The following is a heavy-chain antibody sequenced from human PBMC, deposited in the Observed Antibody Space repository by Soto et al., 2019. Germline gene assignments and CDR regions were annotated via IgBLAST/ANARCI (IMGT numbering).Heavy chain of an antibody. CDR3: ARGVYDILTGYYKSRGDYYYYGMDV. J-gene: IGHJ6*02. Sequence: KTSETLSLTCAVYGGSFSGYYWSWIRQPPGKGLEWIGEINHSGSTNYNPSLKSRVTISVDTSKNQFSLKLSSVTAADTAVYYCARGVYDILTGYYKSRGDYYYYGMDVWGQGTTVTVSS. CDR1: GGSFSGYY. D-gene: IGHD3-9*01. CDR2: INHSGST. V-gene: IGHV4-34*01.